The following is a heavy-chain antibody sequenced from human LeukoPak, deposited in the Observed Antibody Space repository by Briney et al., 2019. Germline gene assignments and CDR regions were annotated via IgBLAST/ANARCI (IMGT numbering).Heavy chain of an antibody. CDR1: GFTFRTYA. Sequence: GGSLRLSCTASGFTFRTYATNWVRQAPGKGLEWLSGISGSGNGTYYADSVKGRFTISRDNSKNMVYLQMNSLTVEDAATYYCAKRTMSAFDSWGQGTLLIVSS. CDR3: AKRTMSAFDS. V-gene: IGHV3-23*01. J-gene: IGHJ4*02. CDR2: ISGSGNGT. D-gene: IGHD5-24*01.